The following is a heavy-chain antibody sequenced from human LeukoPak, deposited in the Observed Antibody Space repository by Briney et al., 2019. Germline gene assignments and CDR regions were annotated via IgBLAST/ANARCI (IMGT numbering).Heavy chain of an antibody. D-gene: IGHD5-24*01. CDR1: GYTFTSYN. Sequence: ASVKVSCKASGYTFTSYNINWVGQATGQGLEWMGWMNPNSGNTGSAQKFEGRVTITRNTSINTAYMELSSLRFEDTAVYYCARLRGRWLQFGWFDPWGQGTLVTVSS. CDR3: ARLRGRWLQFGWFDP. CDR2: MNPNSGNT. J-gene: IGHJ5*02. V-gene: IGHV1-8*03.